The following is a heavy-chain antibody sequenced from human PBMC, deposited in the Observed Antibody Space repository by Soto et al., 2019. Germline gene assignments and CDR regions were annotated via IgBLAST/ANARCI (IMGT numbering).Heavy chain of an antibody. D-gene: IGHD3-3*01. Sequence: ASETLSLTCTVSGGSISSGGYYWSWIRQHPGKGLEWIGYIYYSGSTYYNPSLKSRVTISVDTSKNQFSLKLSSVTAADTAVYYCARDFRDDFWSGPSPQHGMDVWGQGTTVTVSS. CDR2: IYYSGST. V-gene: IGHV4-31*03. CDR3: ARDFRDDFWSGPSPQHGMDV. J-gene: IGHJ6*02. CDR1: GGSISSGGYY.